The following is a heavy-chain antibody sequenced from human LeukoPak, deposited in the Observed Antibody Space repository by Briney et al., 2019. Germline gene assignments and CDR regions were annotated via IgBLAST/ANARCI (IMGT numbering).Heavy chain of an antibody. V-gene: IGHV4-39*01. Sequence: SETLSLTCTVSGGSISSSSYYWGWIRQPPGKGLEGIGSIYYSGSTYYNPSLKSRVTISVDTSKNQFSLKLSSVTAADTAVYYCARRRVYQLLSWFDPWGQGTLVTVSS. CDR3: ARRRVYQLLSWFDP. CDR2: IYYSGST. CDR1: GGSISSSSYY. J-gene: IGHJ5*02. D-gene: IGHD2-2*01.